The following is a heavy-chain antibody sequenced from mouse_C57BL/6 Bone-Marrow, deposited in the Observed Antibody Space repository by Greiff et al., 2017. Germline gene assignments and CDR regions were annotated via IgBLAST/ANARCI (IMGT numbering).Heavy chain of an antibody. CDR2: IDPEDGET. CDR3: ARACGSSDDYYAMDY. Sequence: EVQLQQSGAELVKPGASVKLSCTASGFNIKDYYMHWVKQRTEQGLEWIGRIDPEDGETKYAPKFQGKATITADTSANTAYLQLSSLTSEDTAVYYCARACGSSDDYYAMDYWGQGTTVTVSS. J-gene: IGHJ4*01. CDR1: GFNIKDYY. V-gene: IGHV14-2*01. D-gene: IGHD1-1*01.